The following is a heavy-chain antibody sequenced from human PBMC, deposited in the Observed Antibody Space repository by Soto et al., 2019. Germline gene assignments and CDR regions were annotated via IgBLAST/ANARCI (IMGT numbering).Heavy chain of an antibody. CDR3: ARDLGEHWLAPLRY. J-gene: IGHJ4*02. V-gene: IGHV1-69*01. Sequence: QVQLVQSGAEVKKPGSSVKVSCKASGGTFSSYAISWVRQAPGQGLEWMGGIIPIFGTANYAQKFQGRVTITADESTSTAYMELSSLRSDDSAVYYCARDLGEHWLAPLRYWGQGTLVTVSS. D-gene: IGHD6-19*01. CDR1: GGTFSSYA. CDR2: IIPIFGTA.